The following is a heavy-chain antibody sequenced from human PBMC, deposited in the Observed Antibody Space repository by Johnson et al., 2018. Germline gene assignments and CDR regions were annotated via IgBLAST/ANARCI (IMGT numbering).Heavy chain of an antibody. J-gene: IGHJ4*02. D-gene: IGHD1-1*01. CDR3: ARGYNFVDH. CDR1: GFTFCDYY. CDR2: ISTGSTTT. Sequence: QVQLVESGGGLVNPGGSLRLSCAASGFTFCDYYMSWIRQAPGKGLEWISYISTGSTTTYYTDSVTARFTMSRDNAKSSLYLQMNTLRAEDTGVYYCARGYNFVDHWGQGSVVTVSA. V-gene: IGHV3-11*01.